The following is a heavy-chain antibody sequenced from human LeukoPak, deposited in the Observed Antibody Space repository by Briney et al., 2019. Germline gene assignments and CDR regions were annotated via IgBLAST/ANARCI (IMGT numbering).Heavy chain of an antibody. D-gene: IGHD3-3*01. CDR3: ARDVAYYDFWSGYYSNYYYGMDV. CDR2: ISSSGSTI. CDR1: GLTFSDYY. V-gene: IGHV3-11*01. J-gene: IGHJ6*02. Sequence: KSGGSLRLSCAASGLTFSDYYMSWIRQAPGKGLEWVSYISSSGSTIYYADSVKGRFTISRDNAKNSLYLQMNSLRAEDTAVYYCARDVAYYDFWSGYYSNYYYGMDVWGQGTTVTVSS.